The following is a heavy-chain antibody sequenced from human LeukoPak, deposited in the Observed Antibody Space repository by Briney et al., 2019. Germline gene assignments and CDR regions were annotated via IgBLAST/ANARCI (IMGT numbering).Heavy chain of an antibody. Sequence: SETPSLTCAVYGGSFSGYYWSWIRQPPGKGLEWIGEINHSGSTNYNPSLKSRVTISVDTSKNQFSLKLSSVTAADTAVYYCARGKIGYYDSSGRGWFDPWGQGTLVTVSS. CDR3: ARGKIGYYDSSGRGWFDP. CDR1: GGSFSGYY. D-gene: IGHD3-22*01. CDR2: INHSGST. V-gene: IGHV4-34*01. J-gene: IGHJ5*02.